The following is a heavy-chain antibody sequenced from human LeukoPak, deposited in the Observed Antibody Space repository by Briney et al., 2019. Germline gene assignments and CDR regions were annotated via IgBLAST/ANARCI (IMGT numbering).Heavy chain of an antibody. CDR2: ISGSGGST. CDR3: ASAMIVVVKHDAFDI. D-gene: IGHD3-22*01. J-gene: IGHJ3*02. V-gene: IGHV3-23*01. Sequence: GGSLRLSCAASGFTFSSYAMSWVRQAPGKGLEWVSAISGSGGSTYYADSVKGRFTISRDNSKNTLYLQMNSLRAEDTAVYYCASAMIVVVKHDAFDIWGQGTVVTVSS. CDR1: GFTFSSYA.